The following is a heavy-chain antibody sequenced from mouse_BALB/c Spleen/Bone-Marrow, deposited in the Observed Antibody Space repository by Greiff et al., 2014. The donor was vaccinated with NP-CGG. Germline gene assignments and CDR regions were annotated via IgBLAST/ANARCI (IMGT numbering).Heavy chain of an antibody. D-gene: IGHD2-4*01. CDR3: SRAANYDPHCDY. CDR2: IFPYNGGA. J-gene: IGHJ2*01. V-gene: IGHV1S29*02. CDR1: GYTFTDYN. Sequence: VQLQQPGPELAKPGASVKISCKASGYTFTDYNMHWVKLSHGKSLEWIGYIFPYNGGADYDQKFRSRATLTVDTSSTTAYMALYSRTSTDAAAEYCSRAANYDPHCDYWGQGTTLTVSS.